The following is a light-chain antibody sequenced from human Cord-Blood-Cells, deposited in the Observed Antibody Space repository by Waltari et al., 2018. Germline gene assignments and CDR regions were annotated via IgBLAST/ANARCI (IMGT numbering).Light chain of an antibody. CDR1: SSDVGSYNR. CDR2: EVS. V-gene: IGLV2-18*02. Sequence: QSALTQPPSVSGSPGQSVNISCTGTSSDVGSYNRVSWYQQPPGTAPKLMIYEVSNRPSGVPDRVSGSKSGNTASLTISGLRAEDEADYYCSSYTSSSTYVFGTGTKVTVL. CDR3: SSYTSSSTYV. J-gene: IGLJ1*01.